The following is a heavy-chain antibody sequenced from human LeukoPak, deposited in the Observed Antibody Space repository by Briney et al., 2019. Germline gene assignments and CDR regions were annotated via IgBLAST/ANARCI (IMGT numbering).Heavy chain of an antibody. D-gene: IGHD3-16*01. CDR2: ISAYNGNT. CDR3: ARDKRGNDY. J-gene: IGHJ4*02. Sequence: ASVKVSCKASGYTFTSYGISWVRQAPGQGLEWMGWISAYNGNTNYAQKFQGRVTMTRDTSTSTVYMELSSLRSEDTAVYYCARDKRGNDYWGQGTLVTVSS. CDR1: GYTFTSYG. V-gene: IGHV1-18*01.